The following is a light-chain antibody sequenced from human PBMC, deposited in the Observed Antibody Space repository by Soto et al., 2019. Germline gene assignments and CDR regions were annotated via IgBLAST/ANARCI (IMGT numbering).Light chain of an antibody. J-gene: IGKJ3*01. CDR2: AAS. CDR1: QSISSY. CDR3: QQKDT. Sequence: DIQMTQSPSSLSASVGDRVTITCRASQSISSYLNWYQQKPGKAPKLLIYAASSLQSGVPSRFSGSGSGTAFTLTISSLQPEDFATCSCQQKDTFGPGTKVDIK. V-gene: IGKV1-39*01.